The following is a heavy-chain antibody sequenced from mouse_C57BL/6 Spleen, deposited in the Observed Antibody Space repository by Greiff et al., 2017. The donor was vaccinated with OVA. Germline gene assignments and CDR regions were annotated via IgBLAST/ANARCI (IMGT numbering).Heavy chain of an antibody. D-gene: IGHD1-1*01. CDR1: GFTFSDYG. CDR3: AREIYYGSSSFAY. Sequence: EVQLKESGGGLVKPGGSLKLSCAASGFTFSDYGMHWVRQAPEKGLEWVAYISSGSSTIYYADTVKGRFTISRDNAKNTLFLQMTSLRSEDTAMYYCAREIYYGSSSFAYWGQGTLVTVSA. J-gene: IGHJ3*01. V-gene: IGHV5-17*01. CDR2: ISSGSSTI.